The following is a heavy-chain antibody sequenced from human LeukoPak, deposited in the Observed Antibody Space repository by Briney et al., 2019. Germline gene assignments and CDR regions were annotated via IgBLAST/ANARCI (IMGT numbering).Heavy chain of an antibody. J-gene: IGHJ4*02. D-gene: IGHD6-13*01. CDR2: ISSSSSYI. CDR1: GFTFSSYS. CDR3: ASPYSSRWYELCY. Sequence: PGGSLRLSCAASGFTFSSYSMNWVRQAPGKGLEWVSPISSSSSYIYYADSVKGRFTISRDNAKNSLYLQMNSLRAEDTAVYYCASPYSSRWYELCYWGQGTLVTVSS. V-gene: IGHV3-21*01.